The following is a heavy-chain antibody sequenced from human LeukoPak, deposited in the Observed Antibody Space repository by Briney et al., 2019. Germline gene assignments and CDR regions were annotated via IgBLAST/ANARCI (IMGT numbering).Heavy chain of an antibody. J-gene: IGHJ4*02. CDR2: INHSGST. CDR3: ARGHVLRYFDWLPTIPDRFDY. Sequence: SETLSLTCAVYGGSFSGYYWSWIRQPPGKGLEWIGEINHSGSTNYNPSLKSRVTISVDTSKNQFSLKLSSVTAAATAVYYCARGHVLRYFDWLPTIPDRFDYWGQGTLVTVSS. CDR1: GGSFSGYY. V-gene: IGHV4-34*01. D-gene: IGHD3-9*01.